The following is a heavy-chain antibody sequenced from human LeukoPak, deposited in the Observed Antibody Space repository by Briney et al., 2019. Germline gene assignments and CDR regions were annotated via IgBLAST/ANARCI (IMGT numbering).Heavy chain of an antibody. CDR3: ARANRHVSEDY. Sequence: SETLSLTCAVYGGSFSGYYWSWIRQPPGKGLEWIGEINHSGSTNYNPSLKSRVTISVDTSKNQFSLKLSSVTAADTAVYYCARANRHVSEDYWGQGTLVTVSS. J-gene: IGHJ4*02. CDR2: INHSGST. CDR1: GGSFSGYY. V-gene: IGHV4-34*01. D-gene: IGHD1-14*01.